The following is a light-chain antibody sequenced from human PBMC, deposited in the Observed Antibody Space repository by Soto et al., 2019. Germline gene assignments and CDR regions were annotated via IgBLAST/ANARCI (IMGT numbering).Light chain of an antibody. CDR2: DAS. CDR1: ETVRNNY. J-gene: IGKJ4*01. Sequence: EFALTQSPGTLSLSPGERATLSCRASETVRNNYLAWYQQKPGQAPRLLIFDASNRATGIPARFSGSGSGTDFTLTISSLEPEDFAVYYCQQRSNWPLTFGGGTKVDIK. V-gene: IGKV3-11*01. CDR3: QQRSNWPLT.